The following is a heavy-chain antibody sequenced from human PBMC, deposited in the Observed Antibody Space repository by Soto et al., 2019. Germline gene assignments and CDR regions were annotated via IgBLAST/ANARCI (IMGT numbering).Heavy chain of an antibody. Sequence: QVQLVESGGGVVQPGRSLRLSCAASGFTFSTYAMHWVRQAPGKGLEWVAVISFDESNKYYADSVKGRFTISRDNSKNTLSLQLNSLRAEDTAVYYCARDRVGMATIILSLGFDYWGQGTPVTVSS. V-gene: IGHV3-30-3*01. CDR2: ISFDESNK. CDR3: ARDRVGMATIILSLGFDY. J-gene: IGHJ4*02. CDR1: GFTFSTYA. D-gene: IGHD5-12*01.